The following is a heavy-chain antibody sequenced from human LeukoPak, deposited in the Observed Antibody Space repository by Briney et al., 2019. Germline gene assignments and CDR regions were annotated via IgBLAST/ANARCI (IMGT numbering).Heavy chain of an antibody. J-gene: IGHJ4*02. D-gene: IGHD4-23*01. Sequence: KSSGTLSLTCAVSGGSISSSNWWSWVRQPPGKGLEWIGEIYHSGSTNYNPSLKSRVTISVDKSKNQFSLKLSSVTAADTAVYYCARVNYGGNSHWAYWGQGTLVTVSS. CDR1: GGSISSSNW. CDR2: IYHSGST. V-gene: IGHV4-4*02. CDR3: ARVNYGGNSHWAY.